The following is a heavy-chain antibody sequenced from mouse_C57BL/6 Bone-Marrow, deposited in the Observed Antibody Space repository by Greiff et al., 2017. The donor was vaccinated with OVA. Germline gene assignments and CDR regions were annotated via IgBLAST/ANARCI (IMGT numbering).Heavy chain of an antibody. CDR2: ISSGSSTI. D-gene: IGHD2-12*01. V-gene: IGHV5-17*01. Sequence: EVQVVESGGGLVKPGGSLKLSCAASGFTFSDYGMHWVRQAPEKGLEWVAYISSGSSTIYYADTVKGRFTISRDNAKNTLFLQMTSLRSEDTAMYYCARDLRRVPYYAMDYWGQGTSVTVSS. CDR3: ARDLRRVPYYAMDY. CDR1: GFTFSDYG. J-gene: IGHJ4*01.